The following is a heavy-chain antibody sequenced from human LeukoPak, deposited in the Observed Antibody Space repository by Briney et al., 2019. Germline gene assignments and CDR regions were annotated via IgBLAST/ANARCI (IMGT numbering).Heavy chain of an antibody. CDR2: IYYSGST. Sequence: ASETLSLTCTVSGGSISSGGYYWSWIRQHPGKGLEWIGYIYYSGSTYYNPSLKSRVTISVDTSKNQFSLKLSSVIAADTAVYSCTRVISGDDHFDYWGQGTLVTVSS. CDR1: GGSISSGGYY. J-gene: IGHJ4*02. CDR3: TRVISGDDHFDY. D-gene: IGHD2-21*01. V-gene: IGHV4-31*03.